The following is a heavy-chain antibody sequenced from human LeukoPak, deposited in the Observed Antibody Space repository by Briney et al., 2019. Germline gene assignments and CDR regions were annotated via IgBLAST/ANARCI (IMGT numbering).Heavy chain of an antibody. V-gene: IGHV4-59*08. Sequence: SETLSLTCTVSGGSISSYYWSWIRQPPGKGLEWIGYIYYSGSTNYNPSLKSRVTISVDTSENQFSLKLTSVTAADTAVYSCARRLSSGLNDYWGQGTLVTVSS. J-gene: IGHJ4*02. CDR3: ARRLSSGLNDY. CDR2: IYYSGST. D-gene: IGHD3-22*01. CDR1: GGSISSYY.